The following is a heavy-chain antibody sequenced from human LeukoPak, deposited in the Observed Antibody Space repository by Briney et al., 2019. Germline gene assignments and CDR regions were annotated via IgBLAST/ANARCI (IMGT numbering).Heavy chain of an antibody. Sequence: PETLSLTCTVSGGSISSYYWTWIRQPPGKGLEWIGYIYTSGSTNYNPSLKSRVTISVDTSKNQFSLKLSSVTAADTAVYYCARTYYYDSSGYDYWGQGTLVTVSS. J-gene: IGHJ4*02. CDR2: IYTSGST. CDR1: GGSISSYY. V-gene: IGHV4-4*09. D-gene: IGHD3-22*01. CDR3: ARTYYYDSSGYDY.